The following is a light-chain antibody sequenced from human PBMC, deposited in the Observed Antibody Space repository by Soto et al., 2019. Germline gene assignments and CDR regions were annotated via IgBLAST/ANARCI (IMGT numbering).Light chain of an antibody. V-gene: IGKV3-15*01. Sequence: DIVMTQSPATLSVSPGERANLSCRASQSMSNNLAWYQQKPGQAPRLLIYGASTRDTGIPDRFSGSESGTEFSLTISSLQSEDFAIYYCQQYHNWPPFTFGQGTRLEIK. CDR1: QSMSNN. J-gene: IGKJ5*01. CDR3: QQYHNWPPFT. CDR2: GAS.